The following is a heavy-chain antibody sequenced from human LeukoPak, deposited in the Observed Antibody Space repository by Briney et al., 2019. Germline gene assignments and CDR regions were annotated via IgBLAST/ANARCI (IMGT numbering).Heavy chain of an antibody. D-gene: IGHD3-22*01. V-gene: IGHV4-59*01. CDR3: AGEDSSGYYPHFDY. J-gene: IGHJ4*02. Sequence: SETLSLTCTVSGGSISSYYWSWIRQPPGKGLEWIGYIYYSGSTNYNPSLKSRVTISVDTSKNQFSLKLSSVTAADTAVYYCAGEDSSGYYPHFDYWGQGTLVTVSS. CDR1: GGSISSYY. CDR2: IYYSGST.